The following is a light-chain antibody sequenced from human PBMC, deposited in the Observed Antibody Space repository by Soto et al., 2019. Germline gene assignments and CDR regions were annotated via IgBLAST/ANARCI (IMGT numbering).Light chain of an antibody. V-gene: IGKV3-20*01. CDR2: GSV. Sequence: EVVLTQSPASLSLSAGERATLSCRASQSFDSRYLAWYQQRRGQAPRLLIYGSVSRATGIPDRFSGSASGADFALTISRLEPEDVVIYFCHQYGNSPYTFGPGTKVDIK. J-gene: IGKJ2*01. CDR1: QSFDSRY. CDR3: HQYGNSPYT.